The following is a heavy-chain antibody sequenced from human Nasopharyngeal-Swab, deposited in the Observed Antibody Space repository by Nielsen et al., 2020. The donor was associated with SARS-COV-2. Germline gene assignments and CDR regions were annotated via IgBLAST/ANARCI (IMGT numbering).Heavy chain of an antibody. D-gene: IGHD6-19*01. Sequence: SVKVSCKASGGTFSSYAISWVRQAPGQGLEWMGGIIPIFGTANYAQKFQGRVTITADESTSTAYMELSSLRSEDTAVYYCARGAYSSGWYGSYNYYYGMDVWGQGTTVTVSS. J-gene: IGHJ6*02. CDR1: GGTFSSYA. CDR2: IIPIFGTA. CDR3: ARGAYSSGWYGSYNYYYGMDV. V-gene: IGHV1-69*13.